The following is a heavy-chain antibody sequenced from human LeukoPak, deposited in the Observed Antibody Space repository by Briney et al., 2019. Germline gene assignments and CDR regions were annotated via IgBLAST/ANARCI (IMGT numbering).Heavy chain of an antibody. V-gene: IGHV3-66*02. CDR2: IYDDDST. CDR3: AGTTAGLFNWFDP. D-gene: IGHD3/OR15-3a*01. CDR1: AFTVSRNY. J-gene: IGHJ5*02. Sequence: GSLRLSCVASAFTVSRNYMSWVRHAPGKGLEWVSVIYDDDSTYYADSVKGRFTISRDNSKNTVYLQMNSLRVEDTALYYCAGTTAGLFNWFDPWGQGTLVTVSS.